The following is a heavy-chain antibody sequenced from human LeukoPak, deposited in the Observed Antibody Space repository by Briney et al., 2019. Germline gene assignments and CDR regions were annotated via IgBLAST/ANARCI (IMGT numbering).Heavy chain of an antibody. J-gene: IGHJ4*02. V-gene: IGHV3-30*04. Sequence: GSLRLSCAASGFTFSRYAMHWVRQAPGKGLEWVALISYDETKKNFADAVKGRFTISRDNSQNMLYLQMNGLRAEDTALYYCARDHCSGGTCYVEYWGLGALVTVSS. CDR1: GFTFSRYA. CDR2: ISYDETKK. CDR3: ARDHCSGGTCYVEY. D-gene: IGHD2-15*01.